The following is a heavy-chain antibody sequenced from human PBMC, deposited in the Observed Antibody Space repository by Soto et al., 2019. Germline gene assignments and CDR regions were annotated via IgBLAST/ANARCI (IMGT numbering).Heavy chain of an antibody. CDR3: ARDHSGGPSYTALLF. CDR2: FIPVFAAA. Sequence: QVQLVQSGAEVKKPGSSVKVSCKASGGTSSNYAVTWVRQAPGQGLEWVGTFIPVFAAAKYAQQFQGRVTMTADESTRTAYMELSSLRSEDTAVFYCARDHSGGPSYTALLFWGQGILVTVSS. J-gene: IGHJ4*02. CDR1: GGTSSNYA. D-gene: IGHD5-18*01. V-gene: IGHV1-69*18.